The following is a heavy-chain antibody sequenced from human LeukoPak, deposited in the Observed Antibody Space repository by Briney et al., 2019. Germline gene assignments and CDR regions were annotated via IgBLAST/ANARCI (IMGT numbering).Heavy chain of an antibody. CDR3: ARGLHYYDSSGYYYPDAFDV. Sequence: GGSLRLSCVASGFAFSTYVMSWVRQAPGKGLEWVSAISGSGDTTHYADSVKGRFTISRDNSKNTLYLQMNSLRAEDTAVYYCARGLHYYDSSGYYYPDAFDVWGQGTMVTVSS. D-gene: IGHD3-22*01. CDR2: ISGSGDTT. CDR1: GFAFSTYV. J-gene: IGHJ3*01. V-gene: IGHV3-23*01.